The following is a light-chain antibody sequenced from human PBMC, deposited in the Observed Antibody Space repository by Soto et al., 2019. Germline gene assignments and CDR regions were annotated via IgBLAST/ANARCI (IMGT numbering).Light chain of an antibody. CDR1: SSNIGAGYD. CDR2: EVS. CDR3: SSYTSSSTLGV. Sequence: QSVLTQPPSVSGAPGQRVTISCTGSSSNIGAGYDVHWYQQHPGKAPKLMIYEVSNRPSGVSNRFSGSKSGNTASLTISGLQAEDEADYYCSSYTSSSTLGVFGGGTKLTVL. J-gene: IGLJ2*01. V-gene: IGLV2-14*01.